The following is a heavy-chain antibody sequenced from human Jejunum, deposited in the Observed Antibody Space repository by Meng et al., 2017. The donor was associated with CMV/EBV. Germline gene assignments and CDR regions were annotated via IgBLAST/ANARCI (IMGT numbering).Heavy chain of an antibody. CDR1: SISSSSHH. J-gene: IGHJ4*02. Sequence: SISSSSHHWGWIRQPPGKGLEWIGNIYDSGSAYYNPSLKSRVSISKDTSKNQFSLRLDSVTAADTAVYYCARVRVHSSGWRPFDYWGRGTRVTVSS. D-gene: IGHD6-19*01. CDR2: IYDSGSA. V-gene: IGHV4-39*07. CDR3: ARVRVHSSGWRPFDY.